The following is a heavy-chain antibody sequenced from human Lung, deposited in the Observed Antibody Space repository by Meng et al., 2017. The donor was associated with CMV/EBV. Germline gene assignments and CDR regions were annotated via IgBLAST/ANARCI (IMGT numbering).Heavy chain of an antibody. J-gene: IGHJ4*02. V-gene: IGHV3-30-3*01. D-gene: IGHD2-8*01. Sequence: SXTASGFTFPTYSLHWVRQAPGKGLEWVAVISYDGSNKYYADSVKGRFTISRDNSKNKMYFQMNSLKTEDTSVYYCARDSEGSNGSGRSPYYFDFWGRGTXVTVSS. CDR3: ARDSEGSNGSGRSPYYFDF. CDR1: GFTFPTYS. CDR2: ISYDGSNK.